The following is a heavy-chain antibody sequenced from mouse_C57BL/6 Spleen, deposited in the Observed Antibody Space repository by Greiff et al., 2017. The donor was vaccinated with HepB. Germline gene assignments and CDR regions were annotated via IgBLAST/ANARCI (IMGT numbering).Heavy chain of an antibody. D-gene: IGHD1-1*01. Sequence: QVQLQQSGAELVRPGTSVKMSCKASGYTFTNYWIGWAKQRPGHGLEWIGDIYPGGGYTNYNEKFKGKATLTADKSSSTAYMQFSSLTSEDSAIYYCARFSYYGSSYWYFDVWGTGTTVTVSS. CDR3: ARFSYYGSSYWYFDV. J-gene: IGHJ1*03. CDR1: GYTFTNYW. CDR2: IYPGGGYT. V-gene: IGHV1-63*01.